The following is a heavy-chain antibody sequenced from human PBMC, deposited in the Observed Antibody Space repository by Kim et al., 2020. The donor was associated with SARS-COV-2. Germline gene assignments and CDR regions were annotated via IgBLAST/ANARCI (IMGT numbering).Heavy chain of an antibody. CDR3: ARIPTIFGVVINVGAFDI. J-gene: IGHJ3*02. Sequence: SETLSLTCTVSGGSISSYYWSWIRQPPGKGLEWIGYIYYSGSTNYNPSLKSRVTISVDTSKNQFSLKLSSVTAADTAVYYCARIPTIFGVVINVGAFDIWGQGTMVTVSS. CDR2: IYYSGST. V-gene: IGHV4-59*01. CDR1: GGSISSYY. D-gene: IGHD3-3*01.